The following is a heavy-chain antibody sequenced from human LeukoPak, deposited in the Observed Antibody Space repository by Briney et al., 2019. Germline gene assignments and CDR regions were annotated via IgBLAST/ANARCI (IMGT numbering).Heavy chain of an antibody. CDR2: IIPILGIA. CDR1: GGTFSSYA. V-gene: IGHV1-69*04. CDR3: ARSAHIPPPNYYYGMDV. D-gene: IGHD2-2*02. J-gene: IGHJ6*02. Sequence: SVKVSCKASGGTFSSYAISWVRQAPGQGLEWMGRIIPILGIANYAQKFQGRVTVTADKSTSTAYMELSSLRSEDTAVYYCARSAHIPPPNYYYGMDVWGQGTTVTVSS.